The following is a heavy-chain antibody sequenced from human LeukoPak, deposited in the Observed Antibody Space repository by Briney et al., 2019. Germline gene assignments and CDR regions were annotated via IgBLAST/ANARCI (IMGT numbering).Heavy chain of an antibody. D-gene: IGHD6-19*01. J-gene: IGHJ4*02. Sequence: PSETLSLTCTVSGGSISSGDYSWSWIRQPPGKGLEWIGYIYYSGSTYYNPSLKSRVTISVDTSKNQFSLKLSSVTAADTAVYYCARVTVAGTWTFDYWGQGTLVTVSS. CDR1: GGSISSGDYS. V-gene: IGHV4-30-4*01. CDR2: IYYSGST. CDR3: ARVTVAGTWTFDY.